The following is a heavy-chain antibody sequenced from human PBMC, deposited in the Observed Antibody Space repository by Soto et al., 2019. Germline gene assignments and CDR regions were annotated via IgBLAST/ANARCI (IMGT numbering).Heavy chain of an antibody. CDR3: ARDRPGISLIRAVKTYNYFDP. Sequence: ASVKVSCKASGYNFITYGISWLRQAPGPGLEWMGWISTDNTHRNYAQNFQERVTMTTDTSTNTAYMELRSLRSDDTAIYYCARDRPGISLIRAVKTYNYFDPWGQGTLVTVSS. J-gene: IGHJ5*02. D-gene: IGHD3-10*01. V-gene: IGHV1-18*01. CDR2: ISTDNTHR. CDR1: GYNFITYG.